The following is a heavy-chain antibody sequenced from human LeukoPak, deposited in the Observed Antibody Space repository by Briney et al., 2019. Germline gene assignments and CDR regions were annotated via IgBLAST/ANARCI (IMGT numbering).Heavy chain of an antibody. V-gene: IGHV4-4*02. D-gene: IGHD6-19*01. CDR3: AREEAVAGTKYFQH. J-gene: IGHJ1*01. CDR2: IYHSGST. CDR1: GGFISSSNW. Sequence: PSETLSLTCAVSGGFISSSNWWSWVRQPPGKGLEWIGEIYHSGSTNYNPSLKSRVTISVDKSKNQFSLKLSSVTAADTAVYYCAREEAVAGTKYFQHWARAPWSPSPQ.